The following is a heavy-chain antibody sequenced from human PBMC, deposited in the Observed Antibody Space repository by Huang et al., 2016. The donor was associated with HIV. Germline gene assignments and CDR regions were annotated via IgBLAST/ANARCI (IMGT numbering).Heavy chain of an antibody. CDR1: AYYFTSYD. CDR3: ARTAPYYPDTGIYYIYFDP. J-gene: IGHJ5*02. CDR2: MNPKSGNT. Sequence: QVQLVQSGAEVKNPGASVKVSCKASAYYFTSYDINWVRQAAGQGLEWMGWMNPKSGNTGYAEKFQGRVIMTRNTSINTAYMELTSLRSEDAAVYYCARTAPYYPDTGIYYIYFDPWGQGTLVTVSS. D-gene: IGHD3-10*01. V-gene: IGHV1-8*01.